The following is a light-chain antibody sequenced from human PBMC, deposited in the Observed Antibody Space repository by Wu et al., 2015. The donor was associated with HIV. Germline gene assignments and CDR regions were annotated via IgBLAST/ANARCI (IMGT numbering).Light chain of an antibody. CDR3: QQRINWPRT. CDR1: QSVSSNY. J-gene: IGKJ1*01. Sequence: EIVLTQSPGTLSLSPGERATLSCRASQSVSSNYLAWYQQKPGQAPRLLIYDASSRATGIPDRFSGSGSGTDFTLTISRLEPEDFAVYYCQQRINWPRTFGQGTKVDVK. V-gene: IGKV3D-20*02. CDR2: DAS.